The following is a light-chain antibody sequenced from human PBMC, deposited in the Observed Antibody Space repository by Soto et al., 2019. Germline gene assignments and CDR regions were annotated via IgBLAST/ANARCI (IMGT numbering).Light chain of an antibody. CDR3: QQYASSPWT. Sequence: EIVLTQSPGTLSLSPGERATLSCRASQSVSSSYLAWYQQKPGQAPRLLIYGASSRATGIPDRFSGSGSGTDFTLTISRLEPEDFAVHYCQQYASSPWTFGQGTKVESK. CDR1: QSVSSSY. CDR2: GAS. J-gene: IGKJ1*01. V-gene: IGKV3-20*01.